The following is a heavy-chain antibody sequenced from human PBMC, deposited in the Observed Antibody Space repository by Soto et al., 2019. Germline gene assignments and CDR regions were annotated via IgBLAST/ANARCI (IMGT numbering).Heavy chain of an antibody. CDR3: ARGGDYYEGSRGEFGMDV. CDR2: LLHDSSDI. D-gene: IGHD3-22*01. J-gene: IGHJ6*02. Sequence: QVQLVESGGAVVQPGTSLRLSCAASGFTFSTSAMHWVRQAPGKGLEWVAFLLHDSSDIFYADSVKGRFTVSRDNSKNTRYIQLNRLRAEDTAVYYCARGGDYYEGSRGEFGMDVWGQGTTVTVYS. CDR1: GFTFSTSA. V-gene: IGHV3-33*05.